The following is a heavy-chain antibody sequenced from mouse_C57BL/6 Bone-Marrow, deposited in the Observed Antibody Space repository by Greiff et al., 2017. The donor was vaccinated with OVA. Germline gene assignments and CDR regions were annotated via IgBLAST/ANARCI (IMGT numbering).Heavy chain of an antibody. V-gene: IGHV1-50*01. D-gene: IGHD1-1*01. CDR2: IDPSDSYT. CDR3: ARDGSSFWYFDV. Sequence: QVQLQQPGAELVKPGASVKLSCKASGYTFTSYWMQWVKQRPGQGLEWIGEIDPSDSYTNYNQKFMGKATLTVDTSSSTAYMQLSSLTSEDSAVYYCARDGSSFWYFDVWGTGTTVTVSS. CDR1: GYTFTSYW. J-gene: IGHJ1*03.